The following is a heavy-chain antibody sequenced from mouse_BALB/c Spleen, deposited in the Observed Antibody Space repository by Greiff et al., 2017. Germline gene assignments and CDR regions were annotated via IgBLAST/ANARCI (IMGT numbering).Heavy chain of an antibody. J-gene: IGHJ4*01. CDR3: ARVNWDDAMDY. Sequence: EVKVVESGGGLVQPGGSRKLSCAASGFTFSSFGMHWVRQAPEKGLEWVAYISSGSSTIYYADTVKGRFTISRDNPKNTLFLQMTSLRSEDTAMYYCARVNWDDAMDYWGQGTSVTVSS. V-gene: IGHV5-17*02. CDR1: GFTFSSFG. D-gene: IGHD4-1*01. CDR2: ISSGSSTI.